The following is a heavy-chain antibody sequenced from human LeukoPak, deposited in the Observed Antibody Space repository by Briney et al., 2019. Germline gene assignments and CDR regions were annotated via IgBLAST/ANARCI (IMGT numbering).Heavy chain of an antibody. Sequence: SETLSLTCTVSGGSISSYYWSWIRQPPGKGLEWIGYIYYSGSTNYNPSLKSRVTISVDTSKNQFSLKLSSVTAADTAVYYCARIQLPYYYYYGMDVWGQGTTVTVSS. CDR1: GGSISSYY. CDR2: IYYSGST. CDR3: ARIQLPYYYYYGMDV. J-gene: IGHJ6*02. D-gene: IGHD5-18*01. V-gene: IGHV4-59*12.